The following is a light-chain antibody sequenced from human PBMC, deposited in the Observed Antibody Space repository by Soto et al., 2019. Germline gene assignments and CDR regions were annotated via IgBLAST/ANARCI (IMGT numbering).Light chain of an antibody. CDR3: QVRTNWSIA. J-gene: IGKJ5*01. V-gene: IGKV3-11*01. Sequence: EFVLTQSPATLSLSPGERATLSCRASQSVSSYLAWYQQEPGQAPRLLIYDASNRATGIPARFSGTGSGTDFTLTINNLEPEDFVVYYCQVRTNWSIAFGRGTRLETK. CDR1: QSVSSY. CDR2: DAS.